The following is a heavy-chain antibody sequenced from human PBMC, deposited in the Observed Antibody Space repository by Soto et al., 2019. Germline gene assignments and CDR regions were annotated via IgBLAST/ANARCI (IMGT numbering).Heavy chain of an antibody. CDR1: GGSFSGYY. D-gene: IGHD3-10*01. Sequence: QVQLQQWGAGLLKPSETLSLTCAVYGGSFSGYYWSWIRQPPGKGLEWIGEINHSGSTNYNPSLKSRVTISVDTSKNQFSLKLSSVTAADTAVYYCARGWITMVRGVTDNWFDPWGRGTLVTVSS. V-gene: IGHV4-34*01. CDR2: INHSGST. CDR3: ARGWITMVRGVTDNWFDP. J-gene: IGHJ5*02.